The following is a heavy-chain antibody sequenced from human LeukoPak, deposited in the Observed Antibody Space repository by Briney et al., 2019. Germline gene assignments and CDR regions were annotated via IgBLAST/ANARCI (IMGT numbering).Heavy chain of an antibody. CDR2: ISSSSSYI. CDR3: ARDAVDTANAV. J-gene: IGHJ6*02. D-gene: IGHD5-18*01. Sequence: GGSLRLSCAASGFTFSSYGMHWVRQAPGKGLEWVSSISSSSSYIYYADSVKGRFTISRDNAKNTLYLQMNSLRAEDTAVYYCARDAVDTANAVWGQGTTVTVSS. V-gene: IGHV3-21*01. CDR1: GFTFSSYG.